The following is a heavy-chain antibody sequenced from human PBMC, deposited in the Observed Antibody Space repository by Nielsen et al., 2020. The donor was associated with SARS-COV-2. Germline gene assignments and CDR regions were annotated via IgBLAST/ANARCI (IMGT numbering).Heavy chain of an antibody. CDR1: GYTFTSYY. CDR2: INPSGGST. CDR3: ARETRDIVLVVGYFDY. J-gene: IGHJ4*02. V-gene: IGHV1-46*01. Sequence: ASVKVSCKASGYTFTSYYIHWVRQAPGQGLEWMGIINPSGGSTSYAQKFQGRVTMTSDTSTSTVYMELSSLRSEDTAVYYCARETRDIVLVVGYFDYWGQGTLVTVSS. D-gene: IGHD2-8*02.